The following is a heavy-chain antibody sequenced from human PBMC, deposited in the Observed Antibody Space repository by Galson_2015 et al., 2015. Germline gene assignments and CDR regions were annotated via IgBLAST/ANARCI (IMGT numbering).Heavy chain of an antibody. Sequence: SLRLSCAASGFTFSSYWMHWVRQAPGRGLVWVSRINSNGSSTSHADSVKGRFTISRDNAKNTLYLQMNSLRAEDTAVYYCARDRFSGGTTRPGYWGQGTLVTVSS. V-gene: IGHV3-74*01. CDR1: GFTFSSYW. CDR2: INSNGSST. J-gene: IGHJ4*02. CDR3: ARDRFSGGTTRPGY. D-gene: IGHD2-15*01.